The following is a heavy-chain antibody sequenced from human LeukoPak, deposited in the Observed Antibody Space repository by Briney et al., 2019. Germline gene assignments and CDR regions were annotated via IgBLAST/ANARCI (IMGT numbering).Heavy chain of an antibody. V-gene: IGHV3-21*01. CDR2: ISSSSSYI. CDR1: GFTFSSYS. CDR3: ARIPRIVGASPPDY. D-gene: IGHD1-26*01. J-gene: IGHJ4*02. Sequence: GGSLRLSCAASGFTFSSYSMNWVRQAPGKGLEWVSSISSSSSYINYADSVKGRFTISRDNAKNSLYLQMNSLRAEDTAVYYCARIPRIVGASPPDYWGQGTLVTVSS.